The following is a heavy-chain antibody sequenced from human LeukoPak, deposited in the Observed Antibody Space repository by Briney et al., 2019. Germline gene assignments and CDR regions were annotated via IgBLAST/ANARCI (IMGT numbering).Heavy chain of an antibody. Sequence: GGFLRLSCTASGINFRDSSTMEWVRQTPGKGLEWVSSIERSSTYIYYADSVKGRFTISRDNSKNSLYLDMNNLRAEDTAIYYCARCLSPCLAGHYFMDAWGKGTTVTVSS. D-gene: IGHD3-16*01. V-gene: IGHV3-21*01. J-gene: IGHJ6*03. CDR2: IERSSTYI. CDR3: ARCLSPCLAGHYFMDA. CDR1: GINFRDSST.